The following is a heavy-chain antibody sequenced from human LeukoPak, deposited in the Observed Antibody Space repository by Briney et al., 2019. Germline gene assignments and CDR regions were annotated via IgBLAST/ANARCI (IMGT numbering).Heavy chain of an antibody. Sequence: GGSLRLSCAASGFTFSSYGMHWVRQAPGKGLEWVAVISYDGSNKYYADSVKGRFTISRDNSKNTLCLQMNSLRAEDTAIYYCAKDLGVYYDTSGHDFDIWGQGTMVTVSS. CDR2: ISYDGSNK. V-gene: IGHV3-30*18. CDR3: AKDLGVYYDTSGHDFDI. D-gene: IGHD3-22*01. J-gene: IGHJ3*02. CDR1: GFTFSSYG.